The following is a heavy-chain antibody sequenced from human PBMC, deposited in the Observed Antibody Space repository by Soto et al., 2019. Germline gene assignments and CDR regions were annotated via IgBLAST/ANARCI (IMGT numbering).Heavy chain of an antibody. J-gene: IGHJ6*02. D-gene: IGHD6-13*01. Sequence: PSETLSLTCTVSGGSISSSSYYWGWIRQPPGKGLEWIGSIYYSGSTYYNPSLKSRVTISVDTSKNQFSLKLSSVTAADTAVYYCAGQGSSYGCYYYYGMDVWGQGTTVTVSS. CDR3: AGQGSSYGCYYYYGMDV. CDR2: IYYSGST. V-gene: IGHV4-39*01. CDR1: GGSISSSSYY.